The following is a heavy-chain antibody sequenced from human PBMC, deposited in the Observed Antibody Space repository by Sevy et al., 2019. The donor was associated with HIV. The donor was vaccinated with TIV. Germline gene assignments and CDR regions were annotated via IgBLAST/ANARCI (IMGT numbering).Heavy chain of an antibody. CDR3: ARPYGSGSWEAFDI. CDR1: GFTFSSYG. V-gene: IGHV3-21*01. D-gene: IGHD3-10*01. CDR2: ISFSSNYI. Sequence: GGSLRLSCAASGFTFSSYGMHWVRQAPGKGLEWVSSISFSSNYIYYADSVKGRFTISRDNAKNSLYLQMSSLRAEDTAVYYCARPYGSGSWEAFDIWGQGTMVTVSS. J-gene: IGHJ3*02.